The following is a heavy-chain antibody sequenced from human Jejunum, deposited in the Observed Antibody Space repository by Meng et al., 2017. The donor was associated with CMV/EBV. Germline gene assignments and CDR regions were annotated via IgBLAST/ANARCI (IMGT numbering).Heavy chain of an antibody. CDR3: ARDIDQIYGH. Sequence: CAVSGGSVSSSPYYWAWVRQSPGKGLEWIGSMYHSGKTYYNASLTSRVTISVDTSTMQFSLKLRSVTAADTAVYCCARDIDQIYGHWGQGRLVTVSS. CDR2: MYHSGKT. CDR1: GGSVSSSPYY. V-gene: IGHV4-39*07. D-gene: IGHD4-17*01. J-gene: IGHJ4*02.